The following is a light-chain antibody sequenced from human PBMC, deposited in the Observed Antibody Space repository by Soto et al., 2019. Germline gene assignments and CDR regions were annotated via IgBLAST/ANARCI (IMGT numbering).Light chain of an antibody. Sequence: QSVLTQPASVSGSPGQSITISCTGTSSDVWSYNLVSWYQQHPGKAPKLMIYEGSKRPSGVSNRFSGSKSGNTASLTISGLQAEDEADYYCCSYAGSSTFGVVFGGGTKLTVL. CDR1: SSDVWSYNL. V-gene: IGLV2-23*03. CDR2: EGS. CDR3: CSYAGSSTFGVV. J-gene: IGLJ2*01.